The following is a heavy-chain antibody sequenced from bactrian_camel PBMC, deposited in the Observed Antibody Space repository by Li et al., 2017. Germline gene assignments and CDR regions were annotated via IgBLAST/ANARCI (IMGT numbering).Heavy chain of an antibody. J-gene: IGHJ4*01. Sequence: QLVESGGGSVQAGGSLRLSCAASGNPYSAVCMAWFRELPGKEREGVAALYFADGDAVYADSVKGRFSISRGDATNTIVLQMNSLKPEDTAMYYCAAGYVGGALLGPQSYRYWGQGTQVTVS. CDR2: LYFADGDA. CDR1: GNPYSAVC. V-gene: IGHV3S6*01. CDR3: AAGYVGGALLGPQSYRY. D-gene: IGHD2*01.